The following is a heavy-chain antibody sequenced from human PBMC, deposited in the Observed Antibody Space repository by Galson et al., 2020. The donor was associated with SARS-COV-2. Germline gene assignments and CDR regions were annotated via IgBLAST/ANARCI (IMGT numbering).Heavy chain of an antibody. Sequence: ASVKVSCKASGYTFTSYDINWVRQATGQGLEWMGWMNPNSGNTGYAQKFQGRVTMTRNTSISTAYMELSSLRSEDTAVYYCARVGHSHWLLLMRRKTAFDIWGQGTMVTVSS. CDR2: MNPNSGNT. J-gene: IGHJ3*02. CDR1: GYTFTSYD. D-gene: IGHD3-22*01. V-gene: IGHV1-8*01. CDR3: ARVGHSHWLLLMRRKTAFDI.